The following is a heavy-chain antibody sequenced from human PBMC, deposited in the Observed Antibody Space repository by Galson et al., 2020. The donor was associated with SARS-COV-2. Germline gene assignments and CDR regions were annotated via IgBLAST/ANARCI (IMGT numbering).Heavy chain of an antibody. D-gene: IGHD3-10*01. CDR2: IARSGTT. Sequence: SETLSLTCTVSGYSINSGYYWGWIRQPPGRGLEWIGSIARSGTTFYNPSLKSRVTKSVDTSTNQFSLKLNSVTAADTAVYYCARDNGVRGEFDHWGQGTLVTVSS. J-gene: IGHJ5*02. CDR1: GYSINSGYY. V-gene: IGHV4-38-2*02. CDR3: ARDNGVRGEFDH.